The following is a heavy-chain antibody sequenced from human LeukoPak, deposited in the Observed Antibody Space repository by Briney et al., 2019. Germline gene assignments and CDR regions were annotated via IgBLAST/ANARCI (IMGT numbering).Heavy chain of an antibody. V-gene: IGHV3-66*01. D-gene: IGHD2-15*01. J-gene: IGHJ6*02. CDR2: IYSNGNT. Sequence: QPGGSLRLSCAASGITVSSNYMSWVRQAPGKGLEWVSIIYSNGNTYYADSVKGRFTISRDNSKNTLSLQMNSLRAEDTAVYYCARDWLAVVDGTGHYYGMDVWGQGTTVTVSS. CDR1: GITVSSNY. CDR3: ARDWLAVVDGTGHYYGMDV.